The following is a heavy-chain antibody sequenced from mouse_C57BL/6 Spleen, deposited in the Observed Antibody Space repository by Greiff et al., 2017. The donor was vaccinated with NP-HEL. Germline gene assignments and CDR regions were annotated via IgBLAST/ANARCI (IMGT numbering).Heavy chain of an antibody. CDR2: IDPSDSYT. D-gene: IGHD1-1*01. J-gene: IGHJ1*03. Sequence: QVQLKQPGAELVKPGASVKLSCKASGYTFTSYWMQWVKQRPGQGLEWIGEIDPSDSYTNYNQKFKGKATLTVDTSSSTAYMQLSSLTSEDSAVYYCATLYGSSSYWYFDVWGTGTTVTVSS. CDR1: GYTFTSYW. V-gene: IGHV1-50*01. CDR3: ATLYGSSSYWYFDV.